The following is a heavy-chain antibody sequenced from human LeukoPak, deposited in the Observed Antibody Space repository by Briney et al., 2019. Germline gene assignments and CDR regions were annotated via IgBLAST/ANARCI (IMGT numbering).Heavy chain of an antibody. Sequence: GGSLRLSCAASGFTFSSYGMHWVRQAPGKGLEWVAVIWYDGSNKYYADSVKGRFTTSRDNSKNTLYLQMNSLRAEDTAVYFCAGLSGYRYFDYWGQGTLVTVSS. J-gene: IGHJ4*03. CDR2: IWYDGSNK. D-gene: IGHD3-3*01. V-gene: IGHV3-33*01. CDR1: GFTFSSYG. CDR3: AGLSGYRYFDY.